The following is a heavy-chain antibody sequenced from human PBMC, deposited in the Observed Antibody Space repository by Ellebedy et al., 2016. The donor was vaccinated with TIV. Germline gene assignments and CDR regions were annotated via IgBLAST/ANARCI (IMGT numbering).Heavy chain of an antibody. Sequence: SVKVSXKASRGTFSSYAISWVRQAPGQGLEWMGGIIPIFGTANYAQKFQGRVTITADKSTSTAYMELSSLRSDDTAVYYCAREGQWLDMGMDHWGQGTLVTVSS. J-gene: IGHJ4*02. CDR1: RGTFSSYA. CDR3: AREGQWLDMGMDH. D-gene: IGHD6-19*01. V-gene: IGHV1-69*06. CDR2: IIPIFGTA.